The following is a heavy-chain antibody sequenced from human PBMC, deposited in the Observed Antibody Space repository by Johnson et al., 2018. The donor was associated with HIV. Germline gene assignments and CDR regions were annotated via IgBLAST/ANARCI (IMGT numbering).Heavy chain of an antibody. J-gene: IGHJ3*02. D-gene: IGHD2-15*01. CDR2: IYSDGST. CDR3: AKERGISGALEADALDI. V-gene: IGHV3-66*01. CDR1: GFTFDDYG. Sequence: VQLVESGGGVVRPGGSLRLSCAASGFTFDDYGMSWVRQAPGKGLEWVSLIYSDGSTYYADSVKGRFTISRDNSKNMVYLQMSSLRAEDTAVYYCAKERGISGALEADALDIWGQGTMVTVSS.